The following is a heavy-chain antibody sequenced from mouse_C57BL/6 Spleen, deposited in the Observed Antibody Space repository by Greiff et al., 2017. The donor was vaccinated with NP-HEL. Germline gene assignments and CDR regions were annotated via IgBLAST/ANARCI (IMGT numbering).Heavy chain of an antibody. Sequence: EVQRVESGEGLVKPGGSLKLSCAASGFTFSSYAMSWVRQTPEKRLEWVAYISSGGDYIYYADTVKGRFTISRDNARNTLYLQMSSLKSEDTAMYYCTRCYRGYYYAMDYWGQGTSVTVSS. J-gene: IGHJ4*01. V-gene: IGHV5-9-1*02. CDR3: TRCYRGYYYAMDY. D-gene: IGHD2-12*01. CDR2: ISSGGDYI. CDR1: GFTFSSYA.